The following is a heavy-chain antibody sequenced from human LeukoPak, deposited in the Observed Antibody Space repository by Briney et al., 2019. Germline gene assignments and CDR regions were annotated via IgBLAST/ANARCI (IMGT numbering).Heavy chain of an antibody. J-gene: IGHJ6*03. CDR3: ARGNSLLLDKYYYVSSGYATGYMDV. CDR2: IYHRWST. D-gene: IGHD3-22*01. V-gene: IGHV4-38-2*02. Sequence: KTSETLSLTCTVSGYSISSGYYWGWIRQPPGEGLEWIGTIYHRWSTYYKSSLKSRVTLSVDTSKNQFSLKLSSVTAADTAVYYCARGNSLLLDKYYYVSSGYATGYMDVWGKGTTVTVSS. CDR1: GYSISSGYY.